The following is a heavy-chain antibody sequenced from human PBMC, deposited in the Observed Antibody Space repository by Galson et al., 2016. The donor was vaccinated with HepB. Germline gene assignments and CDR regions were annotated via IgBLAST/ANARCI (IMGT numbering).Heavy chain of an antibody. CDR2: ISYHGSAK. CDR3: AREKSLFYYGMDV. V-gene: IGHV3-30-3*01. Sequence: SLRLSCAASGFAFSGSVMHWVRQAPGKGLEWVAAISYHGSAKCYAHSVKGRVTISRDNSNNTLNMQMTSLSPEDTAVYYCAREKSLFYYGMDVWGQGTPVTVSS. J-gene: IGHJ6*02. CDR1: GFAFSGSV.